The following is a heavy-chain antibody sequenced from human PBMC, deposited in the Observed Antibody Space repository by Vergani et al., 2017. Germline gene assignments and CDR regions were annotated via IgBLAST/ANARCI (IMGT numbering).Heavy chain of an antibody. CDR3: ARQVVVAATPGDFDY. V-gene: IGHV4-39*01. CDR2: IYYSGST. D-gene: IGHD2-15*01. CDR1: GGSISSSSYY. Sequence: QLQLQESGPGLVKPSETLSLTCTVSGGSISSSSYYWGWIRQPPGKGLEWIGSIYYSGSTYYNPSLKSRVTISVDTSKNQFSLKLSSVTAADTAVYYCARQVVVAATPGDFDYWGQGTRVTVSS. J-gene: IGHJ4*02.